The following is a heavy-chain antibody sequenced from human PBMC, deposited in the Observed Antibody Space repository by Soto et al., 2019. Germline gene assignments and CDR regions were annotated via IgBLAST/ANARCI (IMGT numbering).Heavy chain of an antibody. V-gene: IGHV4-61*08. CDR2: IYHSGAT. CDR1: GDSISSGAYY. D-gene: IGHD5-12*01. CDR3: ARVAYGGYGGSWFDP. J-gene: IGHJ5*02. Sequence: SETLSLTCTVSGDSISSGAYYWSWIRQPPGKGLEWIGYIYHSGATYYNPSRKSRVTISVDTSKNQFSLKLSSVTAADTAVYYCARVAYGGYGGSWFDPWGQGTLVTVSS.